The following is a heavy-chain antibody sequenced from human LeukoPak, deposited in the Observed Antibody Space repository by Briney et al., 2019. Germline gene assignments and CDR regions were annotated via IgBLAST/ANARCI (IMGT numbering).Heavy chain of an antibody. V-gene: IGHV4-59*01. D-gene: IGHD3-22*01. Sequence: SETLSLTCTVSGGSTSSYYWSWIRQPPGKGLEWIGYIYYSGSTNYNPSLKSRVTISVDTSKNQFSLKLSSVTAADTAVYYCARGGHYYEGAFDIWGQGTMVTVSS. CDR2: IYYSGST. CDR1: GGSTSSYY. J-gene: IGHJ3*02. CDR3: ARGGHYYEGAFDI.